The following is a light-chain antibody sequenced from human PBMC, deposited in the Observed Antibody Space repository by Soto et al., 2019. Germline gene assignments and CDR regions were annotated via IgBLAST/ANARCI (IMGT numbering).Light chain of an antibody. J-gene: IGLJ1*01. Sequence: QSALTQPASVSGSPGQSITLACTGTSSDIGTYNYVSWYQQHAGKAPKLIIFEVSNRPSGVSTRFSGSKSGNMASLTISGLQAEDEADYFCGSYTDSSTHYVFGTGTQLTVL. CDR2: EVS. CDR1: SSDIGTYNY. V-gene: IGLV2-14*01. CDR3: GSYTDSSTHYV.